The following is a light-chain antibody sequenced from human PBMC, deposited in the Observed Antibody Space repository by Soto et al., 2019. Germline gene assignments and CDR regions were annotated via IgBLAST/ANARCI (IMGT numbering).Light chain of an antibody. J-gene: IGKJ1*01. Sequence: EILMTQSPATRSLSPGDSATLSCGASRSVDTDLAWYQQKPGQAPRLLVFATSARATGVPDRFRGSRSGTDFTLTISRLQTEDFAVYYCQQYGSSSRTFGQGTKVDIK. CDR1: RSVDTD. CDR3: QQYGSSSRT. V-gene: IGKV3D-20*01. CDR2: ATS.